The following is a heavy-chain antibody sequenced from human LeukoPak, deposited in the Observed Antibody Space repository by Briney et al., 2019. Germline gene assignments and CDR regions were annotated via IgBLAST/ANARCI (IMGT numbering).Heavy chain of an antibody. V-gene: IGHV3-53*01. CDR3: ARDLGVGYCSGGSCHDAFDI. D-gene: IGHD2-15*01. J-gene: IGHJ3*02. Sequence: PGRSLRLSCAASGFTFSSYGMHWVRQAPGKGLEWVSVIYSGGSTYYADSVKGRFTISRDNSKNTLYLQMNSLRAEDTAVYYCARDLGVGYCSGGSCHDAFDIWGQGTMVTVSS. CDR2: IYSGGST. CDR1: GFTFSSYG.